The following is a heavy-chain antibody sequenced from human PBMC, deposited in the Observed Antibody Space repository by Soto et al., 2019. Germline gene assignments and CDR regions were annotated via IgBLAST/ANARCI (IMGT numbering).Heavy chain of an antibody. CDR3: ARESNPYCSGGSCPRSYYYYYYMDV. Sequence: GGSLRLSCAASGLTFSSYSMNWVRQAPGKGLEWVSSISSSSSYIYYADSVKGRFTISRDNAKNSLYLQMNSLRAEDTAVYYCARESNPYCSGGSCPRSYYYYYYMDVWGKGTTVTVSS. D-gene: IGHD2-15*01. J-gene: IGHJ6*03. V-gene: IGHV3-21*01. CDR2: ISSSSSYI. CDR1: GLTFSSYS.